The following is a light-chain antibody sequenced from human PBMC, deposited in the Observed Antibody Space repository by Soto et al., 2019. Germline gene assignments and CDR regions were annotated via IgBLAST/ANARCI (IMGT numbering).Light chain of an antibody. CDR1: QNVNID. V-gene: IGKV3D-15*01. Sequence: EIVLTQSPATLSVSPGESATLSCRASQNVNIDLVWYQQKPGQAPKVLMFSASARETGIPARFSGGGSETEFTLTISSLQPEDSAVYYCQQYNTWPFTFGRGTKVAIK. CDR2: SAS. J-gene: IGKJ3*01. CDR3: QQYNTWPFT.